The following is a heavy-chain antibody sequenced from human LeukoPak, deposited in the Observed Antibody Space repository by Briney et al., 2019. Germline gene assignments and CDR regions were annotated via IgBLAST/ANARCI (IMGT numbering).Heavy chain of an antibody. V-gene: IGHV3-21*01. CDR3: ARDYVWGTSDPDY. D-gene: IGHD3-16*01. Sequence: GGSLRLSCATSGFTFNNYNMNWVRQAPGRALEWVSSITSSGTYIFYADSVKGRFTISRDNAENSLYLQMNSLTAEDTAVYYCARDYVWGTSDPDYWGQGTLVTVSS. CDR2: ITSSGTYI. J-gene: IGHJ4*02. CDR1: GFTFNNYN.